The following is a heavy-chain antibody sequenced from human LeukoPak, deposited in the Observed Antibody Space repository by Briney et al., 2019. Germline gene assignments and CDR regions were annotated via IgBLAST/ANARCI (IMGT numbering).Heavy chain of an antibody. CDR3: AREVVGATSFDY. V-gene: IGHV4-34*01. CDR2: INHSGST. CDR1: GGSFSGYY. D-gene: IGHD1-26*01. J-gene: IGHJ4*02. Sequence: SETLSLTCAVYGGSFSGYYWSWIRQPPGKGLEWIGEINHSGSTNYNPSLKSRVTISVDTSKNQFSLKLSSVTAADTAVYYCAREVVGATSFDYWGQGTLVTVSS.